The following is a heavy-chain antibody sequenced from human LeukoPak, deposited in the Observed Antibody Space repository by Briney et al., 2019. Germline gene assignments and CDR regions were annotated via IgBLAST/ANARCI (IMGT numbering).Heavy chain of an antibody. CDR3: AKEVGYDSSGSHSGY. V-gene: IGHV3-23*01. J-gene: IGHJ4*02. CDR2: ISGSGGST. D-gene: IGHD3-22*01. Sequence: GGSLRLSCAASGYTFSSYAMSWVRQAPGKGLEWVSVISGSGGSTYYADSVKGRFTISRDNSKNTLYLQMNSLRAEDTAVYYCAKEVGYDSSGSHSGYWGQGTLVTVSS. CDR1: GYTFSSYA.